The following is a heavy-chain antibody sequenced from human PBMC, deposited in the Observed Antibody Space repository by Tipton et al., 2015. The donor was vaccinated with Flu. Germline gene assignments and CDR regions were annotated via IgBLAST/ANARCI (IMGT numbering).Heavy chain of an antibody. D-gene: IGHD6-13*01. CDR3: ARDFKQQLAFDY. Sequence: TLSLTCTVSGGSISSYYWSWIRQPPGKGLEWIGYIYYSGSTNYNPSLKSRVTISVDTSKNQFSLKLSSVTAADTAGYYCARDFKQQLAFDYWGQGTLVTVSS. CDR1: GGSISSYY. CDR2: IYYSGST. V-gene: IGHV4-59*01. J-gene: IGHJ4*02.